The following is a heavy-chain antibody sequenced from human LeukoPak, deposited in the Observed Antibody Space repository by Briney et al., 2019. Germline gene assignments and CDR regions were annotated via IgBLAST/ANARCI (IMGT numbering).Heavy chain of an antibody. V-gene: IGHV3-48*01. CDR2: ISRTSDTV. CDR1: GFTFSGYT. J-gene: IGHJ4*02. CDR3: AKDHGSGYYYEGSIHYFDY. D-gene: IGHD3-22*01. Sequence: GGSLRLSCAASGFTFSGYTLNWVRQAPGKGLEWVSYISRTSDTVSYADSVKGRFTISRDNSKNTLYLQMNSLRAEDTAVYYCAKDHGSGYYYEGSIHYFDYWGQGTLVTVSS.